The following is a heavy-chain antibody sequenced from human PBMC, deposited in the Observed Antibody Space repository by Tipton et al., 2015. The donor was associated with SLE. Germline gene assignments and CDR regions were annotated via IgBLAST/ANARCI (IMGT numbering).Heavy chain of an antibody. J-gene: IGHJ4*02. CDR3: TRVLEGLAGAYDY. D-gene: IGHD1-26*01. CDR2: INSDGTIT. V-gene: IGHV3-74*01. Sequence: GSLRLSCAASGFTLSRYWMHWVRQAPGKGLVWVSRINSDGTITNYADSVTGRFTISRDNAKNTLYLQMNSLRDEGTAVYSCTRVLEGLAGAYDYWGQGTLVTVSS. CDR1: GFTLSRYW.